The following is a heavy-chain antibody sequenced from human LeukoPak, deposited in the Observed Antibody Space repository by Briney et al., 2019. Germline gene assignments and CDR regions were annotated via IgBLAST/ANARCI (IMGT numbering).Heavy chain of an antibody. J-gene: IGHJ4*02. Sequence: SETLSLTCTVAGYSISSGYYWGWIRQPPGKGLKWIGGISHSGSTYYNPSLKSRVTISVDTSKNQFSLNLSSLTAADTAVYYCARLRRSRLAEFDYWGQGTLVTVSS. CDR1: GYSISSGYY. V-gene: IGHV4-38-2*02. CDR3: ARLRRSRLAEFDY. D-gene: IGHD3-3*02. CDR2: ISHSGST.